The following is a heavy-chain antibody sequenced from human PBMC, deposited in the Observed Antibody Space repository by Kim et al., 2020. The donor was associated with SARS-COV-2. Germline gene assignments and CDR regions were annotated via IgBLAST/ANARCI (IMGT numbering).Heavy chain of an antibody. J-gene: IGHJ5*02. CDR3: ATARYCSGGSCYGWFDP. CDR2: FDPEDGET. Sequence: ASVKVSCKVSGYTLTELSMHWVRQAPGKGLEWMGGFDPEDGETIYAQKFQGRVTMTEDTSTDTAYMELSSLRSEDTAVYYCATARYCSGGSCYGWFDPWGQGTLVTVSS. CDR1: GYTLTELS. V-gene: IGHV1-24*01. D-gene: IGHD2-15*01.